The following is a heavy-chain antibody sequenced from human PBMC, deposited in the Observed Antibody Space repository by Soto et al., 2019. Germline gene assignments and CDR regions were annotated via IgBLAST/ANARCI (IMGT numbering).Heavy chain of an antibody. CDR3: ARAGNRVVVVPFLDY. V-gene: IGHV3-21*01. D-gene: IGHD3-22*01. Sequence: GGSLRLSCTASDFTFTSYPMHWVRQAPGKGLEWVSSISSNSTYIYYADPVKGRFTISRDNAKRSLYLQMNSLRAEDTAVYYCARAGNRVVVVPFLDYWGQGALVTVSS. CDR1: DFTFTSYP. J-gene: IGHJ4*02. CDR2: ISSNSTYI.